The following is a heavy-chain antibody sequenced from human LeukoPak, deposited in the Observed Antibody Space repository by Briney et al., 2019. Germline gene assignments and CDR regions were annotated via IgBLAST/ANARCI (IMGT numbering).Heavy chain of an antibody. D-gene: IGHD3-10*01. CDR3: ARSLRGAYYYYMDV. V-gene: IGHV3-21*01. J-gene: IGHJ6*03. CDR1: GFTFSSYG. Sequence: GGSLRLSCAASGFTFSSYGMNWVRQAPGKGLEWVSSISNSNTYIYYADSVKGRFTISRDNAKNSLYLQMNSLRVEDTAVYYCARSLRGAYYYYMDVWGKGTTVTVSS. CDR2: ISNSNTYI.